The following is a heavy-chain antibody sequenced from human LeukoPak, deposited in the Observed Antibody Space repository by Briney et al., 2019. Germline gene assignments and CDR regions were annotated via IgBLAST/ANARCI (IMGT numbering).Heavy chain of an antibody. D-gene: IGHD2-15*01. CDR2: IQNSVTN. CDR1: GGSITTTGYY. CDR3: ARLIGYCSVYSCHGWGS. Sequence: SETLSLTCSVSGGSITTTGYYGGWIRQSPGKGLEWIGNIQNSVTNFYNPSLRSRVTMYVDTSKNEVSLNLYSVTAADTAVYYCARLIGYCSVYSCHGWGSWGQGTLVTVTS. J-gene: IGHJ4*02. V-gene: IGHV4-39*01.